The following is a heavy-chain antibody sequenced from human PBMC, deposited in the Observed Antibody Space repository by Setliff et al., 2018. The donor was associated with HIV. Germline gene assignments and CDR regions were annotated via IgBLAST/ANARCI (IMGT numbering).Heavy chain of an antibody. CDR3: AKDPRAAVATICDY. Sequence: PGGSLRLSCAASGFTFSDYYMSWIRQAPGKGLEWVAYISSSSSYTNYADSVKGRFTISRDNAKNSLYLQMNSLRVEDTAVYYCAKDPRAAVATICDYWGQGTLVTVSS. V-gene: IGHV3-11*05. CDR1: GFTFSDYY. D-gene: IGHD5-12*01. CDR2: ISSSSSYT. J-gene: IGHJ4*02.